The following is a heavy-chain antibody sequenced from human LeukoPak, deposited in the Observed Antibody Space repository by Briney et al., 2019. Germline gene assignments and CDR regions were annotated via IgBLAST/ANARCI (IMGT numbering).Heavy chain of an antibody. CDR1: GGSISSGSYY. D-gene: IGHD6-13*01. CDR2: ISYSGTT. CDR3: ARHLRGGSIWFDY. V-gene: IGHV4-39*01. J-gene: IGHJ4*02. Sequence: SETLSLTCTASGGSISSGSYYWGWVCQPPGKGLEWIGSISYSGTTYYNLSLKSRVTLSVDTSKNQFSLKLSSVTAADTALYYCARHLRGGSIWFDYWGQGTLVTVSS.